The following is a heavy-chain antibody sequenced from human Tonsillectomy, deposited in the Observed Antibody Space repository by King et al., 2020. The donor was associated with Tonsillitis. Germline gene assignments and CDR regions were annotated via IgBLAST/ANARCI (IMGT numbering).Heavy chain of an antibody. J-gene: IGHJ5*02. CDR1: GGSISSYY. CDR2: IYYSGGT. CDR3: ARDRGIVGAHGWFDP. Sequence: QLQLQESGPGLVKPSETLSLTCTVSGGSISSYYWSWIRQPPGKGLEWIGYIYYSGGTNYNPALKSRVTISIDTSKNQFSLKLSSVTAADTAVYYCARDRGIVGAHGWFDPWGQGTLVTVSS. V-gene: IGHV4-59*01. D-gene: IGHD1-26*01.